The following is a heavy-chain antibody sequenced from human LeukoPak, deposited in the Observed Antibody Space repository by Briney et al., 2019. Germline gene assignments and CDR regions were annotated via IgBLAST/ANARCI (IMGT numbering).Heavy chain of an antibody. CDR2: ISSSGSTI. V-gene: IGHV3-48*03. Sequence: GGSLRLSCAASGFTFSDYEMTWVRQAPEKGLEWVAYISSSGSTIYYPDSVKGRFTISRDNARNPLHLQMNSLRVEDTAVYYCARDRGYNYGDFDYWGQGTLVTVSS. J-gene: IGHJ4*02. CDR3: ARDRGYNYGDFDY. D-gene: IGHD5-18*01. CDR1: GFTFSDYE.